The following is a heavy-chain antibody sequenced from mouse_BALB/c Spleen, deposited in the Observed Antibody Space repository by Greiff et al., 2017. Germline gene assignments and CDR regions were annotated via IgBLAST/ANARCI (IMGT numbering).Heavy chain of an antibody. J-gene: IGHJ1*01. CDR3: ARHDSLYWYFDV. CDR1: GFSLTSYG. Sequence: VQLQQSGPDLVAPSQSLSITCTVSGFSLTSYGVHWVRQPPGKGLEWLVVIWSDGSTTYNSALKSRLSISKDNSKSQVFLKMNSLQTDDTAMYYCARHDSLYWYFDVWGAGTTVTVSS. V-gene: IGHV2-6-2*01. D-gene: IGHD6-2*01. CDR2: IWSDGST.